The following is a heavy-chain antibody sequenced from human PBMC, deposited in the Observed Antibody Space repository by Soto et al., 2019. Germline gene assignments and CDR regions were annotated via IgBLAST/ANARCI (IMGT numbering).Heavy chain of an antibody. Sequence: GSLRLACAASGFTFSRYAMSWVRQAPGKGLECVSAISGSGYSTYYADSVKVRMTRYRDNSKNTQYLQITSQRAEDTAASYCSIIMVVAASYSSYYGMDVWGQGTTVTVSS. J-gene: IGHJ6*02. CDR2: ISGSGYST. V-gene: IGHV3-23*01. CDR1: GFTFSRYA. CDR3: SIIMVVAASYSSYYGMDV. D-gene: IGHD2-15*01.